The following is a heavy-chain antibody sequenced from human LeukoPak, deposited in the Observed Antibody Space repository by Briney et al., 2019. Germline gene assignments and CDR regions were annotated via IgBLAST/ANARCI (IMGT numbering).Heavy chain of an antibody. D-gene: IGHD2-2*01. V-gene: IGHV3-7*01. CDR2: IKQDGSEK. CDR3: ARRKYQLLPFDY. Sequence: GGSLRLSCTASGFTFSRLWMSWVRQAPGKGLEWVANIKQDGSEKYYVDSVKGRFTISRDNAKNSLYLQMNSLRAEDTAVYYCARRKYQLLPFDYWGQGTLVTVSS. J-gene: IGHJ4*02. CDR1: GFTFSRLW.